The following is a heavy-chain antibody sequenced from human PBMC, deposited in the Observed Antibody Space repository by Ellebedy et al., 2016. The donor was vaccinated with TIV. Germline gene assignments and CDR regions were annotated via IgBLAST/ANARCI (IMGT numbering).Heavy chain of an antibody. CDR1: GYTFTSYG. D-gene: IGHD6-19*01. V-gene: IGHV1-18*01. J-gene: IGHJ6*02. CDR3: ARESGSGWYSSPEINYGMDV. CDR2: ISAYNGNT. Sequence: ASVKVSXKASGYTFTSYGISWVRQAPGQGLEWMGWISAYNGNTNYAQKLQGRVTMTTDTSTSTAYMELSSLRSEDTAVYYCARESGSGWYSSPEINYGMDVWGQGTTVTVSS.